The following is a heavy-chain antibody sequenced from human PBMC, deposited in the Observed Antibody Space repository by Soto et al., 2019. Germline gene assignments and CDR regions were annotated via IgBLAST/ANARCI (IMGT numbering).Heavy chain of an antibody. CDR3: ARAAGRFGELFWFDP. Sequence: ASVKVSCKASGYTFTIYNIHCVRQSALQGLEWVGMINPRGFFTTYAQKFRGRVTMTGDTSTSVVYMELTNLRSEDTAMYYCARAAGRFGELFWFDPWGQGTLVTVSS. CDR2: INPRGFFT. V-gene: IGHV1-46*01. J-gene: IGHJ5*02. D-gene: IGHD3-10*01. CDR1: GYTFTIYN.